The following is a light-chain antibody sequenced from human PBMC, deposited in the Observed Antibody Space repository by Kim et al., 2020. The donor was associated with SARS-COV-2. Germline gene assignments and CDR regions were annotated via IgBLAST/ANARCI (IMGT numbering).Light chain of an antibody. CDR3: CSYAGGYTHVV. J-gene: IGLJ2*01. CDR2: DVT. CDR1: SSDVGGYNY. Sequence: QSALTQPRSVSGSPGPSFTISCTGTSSDVGGYNYVSWYQQHPGRAPKLMINDVTKRPSGVPDRFSGSKSGNTASLTISGLQAEDEADYYCCSYAGGYTHVVFGGGTQLTVL. V-gene: IGLV2-11*01.